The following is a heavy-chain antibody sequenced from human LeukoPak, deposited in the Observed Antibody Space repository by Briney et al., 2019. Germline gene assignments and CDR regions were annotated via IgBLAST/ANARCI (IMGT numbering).Heavy chain of an antibody. CDR3: ARHATKRSYDSSGYRDLSYYYYGMDV. J-gene: IGHJ6*02. D-gene: IGHD3-22*01. CDR1: GGSISSYY. V-gene: IGHV4-59*08. Sequence: PSETLSLTCTVSGGSISSYYWSWIRQPPGKGLEWIGYIYYSGSTNYNPSLKRRVTISVDTSKNQFSLKLSSVTAADTAVYYCARHATKRSYDSSGYRDLSYYYYGMDVWGQGTTVTVSS. CDR2: IYYSGST.